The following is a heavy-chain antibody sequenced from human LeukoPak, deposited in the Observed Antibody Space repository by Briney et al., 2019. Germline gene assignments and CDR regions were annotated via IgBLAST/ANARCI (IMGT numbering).Heavy chain of an antibody. CDR1: GGSISSSSYY. J-gene: IGHJ4*02. D-gene: IGHD3-9*01. CDR3: ARGADVLTGPSGY. V-gene: IGHV4-39*07. Sequence: SETLSLTCTVSGGSISSSSYYWGWIRQPPGKGLEWIGSIYHSGTTYYNPSLKSRVTISVSTSRNQFSLKLTSVTAADTAVYYCARGADVLTGPSGYWGQGTLVTVSS. CDR2: IYHSGTT.